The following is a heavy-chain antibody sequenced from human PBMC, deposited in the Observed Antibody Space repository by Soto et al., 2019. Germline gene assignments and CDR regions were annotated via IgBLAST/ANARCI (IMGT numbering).Heavy chain of an antibody. Sequence: AGGSLRLSCVVSGFTFSNYWMHWVRQAPGKGLVWVSRINSDGSSTSYADSVKGRFTISRDNAKNTLYLQMNSLRAEDTAVYYCASPGIAVAGTWDAFDIWGKGTMVTVSS. V-gene: IGHV3-74*01. CDR2: INSDGSST. CDR3: ASPGIAVAGTWDAFDI. CDR1: GFTFSNYW. J-gene: IGHJ3*02. D-gene: IGHD6-19*01.